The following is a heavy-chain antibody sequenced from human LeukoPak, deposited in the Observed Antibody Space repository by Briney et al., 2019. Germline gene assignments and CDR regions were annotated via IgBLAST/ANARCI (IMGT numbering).Heavy chain of an antibody. CDR3: SELGMTMIGGV. CDR1: GFTFSSYV. Sequence: GGALRLSCAASGFTFSSYVMNWVRQAPGKGVEGVSYINSSCSTIYYADSVQGRFTISRDNAKNSLYLQMKRLRAQDNAGEYCSELGMTMIGGVWGKGTTVTISS. V-gene: IGHV3-48*03. CDR2: INSSCSTI. J-gene: IGHJ6*04. D-gene: IGHD3-10*02.